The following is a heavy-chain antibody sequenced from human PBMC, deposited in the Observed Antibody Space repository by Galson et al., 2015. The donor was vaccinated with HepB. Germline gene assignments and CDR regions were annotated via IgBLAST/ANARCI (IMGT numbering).Heavy chain of an antibody. J-gene: IGHJ6*03. V-gene: IGHV3-15*07. Sequence: SLRLSCAASGFTFSNAWMNWVRQAPGKGLEWVGRIKSKTDGGTTDYAAPVKGRFTISRDDSKNTLYLQMNSLKTEDTAVYHCTTYCSSTSCYLALYYMDVWGKGTTVTVSS. CDR2: IKSKTDGGTT. CDR1: GFTFSNAW. D-gene: IGHD2-2*01. CDR3: TTYCSSTSCYLALYYMDV.